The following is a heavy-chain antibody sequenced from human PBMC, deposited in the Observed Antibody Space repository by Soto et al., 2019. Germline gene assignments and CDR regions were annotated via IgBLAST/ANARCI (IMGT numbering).Heavy chain of an antibody. D-gene: IGHD2-2*01. CDR2: ITPISGTA. Sequence: QVQLVQSGAEVKKPGSSVKVSCKASGGTFSSYAISWVRQAPGQGLEWMGGITPISGTANYAQKFQGRVTITAAESTSTAYMELSSQSSEDTAVYYCARSQCSSTSLETYYYYYGMDAWGQGTTVTVS. CDR3: ARSQCSSTSLETYYYYYGMDA. J-gene: IGHJ6*02. CDR1: GGTFSSYA. V-gene: IGHV1-69*01.